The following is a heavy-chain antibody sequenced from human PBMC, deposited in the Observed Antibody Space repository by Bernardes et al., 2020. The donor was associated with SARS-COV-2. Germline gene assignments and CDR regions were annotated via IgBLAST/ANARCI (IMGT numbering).Heavy chain of an antibody. D-gene: IGHD2-21*02. CDR3: ARERGGDWGTHDAFNF. V-gene: IGHV4-59*11. J-gene: IGHJ3*01. CDR2: VSYSGST. CDR1: GASMTTHY. Sequence: SETLSLTCTVSGASMTTHYWSWIRQSPGKGLEWIAYVSYSGSTDYNPSLKSRVTISTDTSRNQFFLDLRSVTAADTAVYYCARERGGDWGTHDAFNFWGQGIMVTVSS.